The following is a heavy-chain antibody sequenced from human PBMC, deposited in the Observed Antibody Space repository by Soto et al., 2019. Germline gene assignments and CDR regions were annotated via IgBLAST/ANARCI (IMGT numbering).Heavy chain of an antibody. J-gene: IGHJ6*02. Sequence: SETLSLTCTVSGGSISGYYWSWIRQPPGKGLEWIGYIYDSGSTNYSPSLKSRVTISVDTSKSQFSLKLSSVTAADTAVYYCARDRGSFCCGGSCYSRGLDVWGQGTTVTVSS. CDR2: IYDSGST. CDR1: GGSISGYY. CDR3: ARDRGSFCCGGSCYSRGLDV. D-gene: IGHD2-15*01. V-gene: IGHV4-59*01.